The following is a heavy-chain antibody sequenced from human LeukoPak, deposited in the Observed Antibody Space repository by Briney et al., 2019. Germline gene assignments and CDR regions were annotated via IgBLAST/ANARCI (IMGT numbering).Heavy chain of an antibody. CDR1: GYXFIDYY. J-gene: IGHJ4*02. D-gene: IGHD2/OR15-2a*01. V-gene: IGHV1-2*02. Sequence: ASVKVSCKASGYXFIDYYIHWVRQAPGQGLEWLGWLNPNNSDTNFAQIFQGRVTLTTDTSVNTTYLELNKLTPDDTAIYYCARGAKNYWGQGTLITVS. CDR3: ARGAKNY. CDR2: LNPNNSDT.